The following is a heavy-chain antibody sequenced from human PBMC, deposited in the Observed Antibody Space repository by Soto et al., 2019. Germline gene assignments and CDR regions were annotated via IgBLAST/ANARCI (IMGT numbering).Heavy chain of an antibody. CDR3: ARPYSGGPNDPFDV. V-gene: IGHV5-51*01. Sequence: GESLKISCKGSGYNFITDWISWVRQMPGKGLEWMGIIYPGDSHAIYSPSFQGQVTMSADKSISTAYLQWSSLKASDTAMYYCARPYSGGPNDPFDVWGQGTMVTVSS. CDR2: IYPGDSHA. D-gene: IGHD1-26*01. CDR1: GYNFITDW. J-gene: IGHJ3*01.